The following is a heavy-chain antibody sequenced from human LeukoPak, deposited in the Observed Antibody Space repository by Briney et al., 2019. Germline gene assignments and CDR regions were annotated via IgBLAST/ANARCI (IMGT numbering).Heavy chain of an antibody. D-gene: IGHD3-9*01. J-gene: IGHJ4*02. CDR3: ARVGADYDILSGYDY. V-gene: IGHV5-51*01. CDR1: GYSFTSYW. CDR2: IYPDDSDT. Sequence: GEALKISCKGSGYSFTSYWVGWGRQMPGKGLEGMGIIYPDDSDTRHSPSFQGQVTISADKSISTAYLQWSPLKASDTAMYYCARVGADYDILSGYDYWGQGTLVTVSS.